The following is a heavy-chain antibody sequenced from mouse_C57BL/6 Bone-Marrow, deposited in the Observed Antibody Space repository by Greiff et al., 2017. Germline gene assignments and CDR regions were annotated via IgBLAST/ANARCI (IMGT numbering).Heavy chain of an antibody. J-gene: IGHJ4*01. CDR2: ISSGSSTI. Sequence: EVKLVESGGGLVKPGGSLKLSCAASGFTFSDYGMNWVRQAPEKGLEWVAYISSGSSTIYYADKVKGRFTISRDNAKNTLYLQMTSLRSEDTAMYYCTRYGHYPYAMDYWGQGTSVTVSA. CDR1: GFTFSDYG. CDR3: TRYGHYPYAMDY. V-gene: IGHV5-17*01. D-gene: IGHD2-1*01.